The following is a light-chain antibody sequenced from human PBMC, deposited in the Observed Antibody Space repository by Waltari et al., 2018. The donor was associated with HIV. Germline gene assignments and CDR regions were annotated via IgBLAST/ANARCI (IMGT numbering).Light chain of an antibody. CDR1: GGSITSNY. Sequence: NFMLTQPHSVSVSPGKTVTISCTRPGGSITSNYVQWYQRRPGGFPTTVIYEDDQRPSGVPGRFSGSIDSSSNSASLTISGLKPEDEADYYCQSSDRNNQVFGGGTKLTVL. V-gene: IGLV6-57*01. J-gene: IGLJ3*02. CDR2: EDD. CDR3: QSSDRNNQV.